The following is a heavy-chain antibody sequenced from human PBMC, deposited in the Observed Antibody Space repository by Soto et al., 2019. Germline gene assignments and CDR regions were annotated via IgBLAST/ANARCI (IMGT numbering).Heavy chain of an antibody. Sequence: SETLPLTCTASCRSLSPSSWRWIRQPPGKGMEWIGYIYYSGSTNYNPSLKSRVTISVDTSKNQFSLKLSSVTAADTAVYYCARDLWGYCGTDCYPLDVWGQGTTVTVS. CDR2: IYYSGST. J-gene: IGHJ6*02. V-gene: IGHV4-59*01. D-gene: IGHD2-21*02. CDR1: CRSLSPSS. CDR3: ARDLWGYCGTDCYPLDV.